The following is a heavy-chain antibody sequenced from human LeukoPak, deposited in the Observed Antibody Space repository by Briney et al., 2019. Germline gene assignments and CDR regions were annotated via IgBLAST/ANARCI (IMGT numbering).Heavy chain of an antibody. CDR1: GYTLTELS. CDR2: FDPEDGET. Sequence: ASVKVSCKFSGYTLTELSLHWVRQAPGKGLEWMGRFDPEDGETIYARKFQGRVTMTEDTSTDTAYMELSSLRSEDTAVYFCAVSLTTGGYYGMDVWGQGTLVTVSS. D-gene: IGHD1-1*01. V-gene: IGHV1-24*01. CDR3: AVSLTTGGYYGMDV. J-gene: IGHJ6*02.